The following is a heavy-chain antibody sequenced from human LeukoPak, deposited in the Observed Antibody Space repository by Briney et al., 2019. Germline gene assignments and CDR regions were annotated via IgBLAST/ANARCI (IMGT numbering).Heavy chain of an antibody. CDR2: IYTSGST. J-gene: IGHJ5*02. CDR1: GGSISSYY. CDR3: ARDPIVGATLGLFDP. Sequence: SETLSLTCTVSGGSISSYYWSWIRQPAGKGLEWIGRIYTSGSTNYNPSLRSRVTMSVDTSKNQFSLKLSSATAADTAVYYCARDPIVGATLGLFDPWGRGTLVTVSS. D-gene: IGHD1-26*01. V-gene: IGHV4-4*07.